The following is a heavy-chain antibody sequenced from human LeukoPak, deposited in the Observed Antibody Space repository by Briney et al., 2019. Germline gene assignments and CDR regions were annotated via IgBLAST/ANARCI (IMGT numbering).Heavy chain of an antibody. D-gene: IGHD5-18*01. J-gene: IGHJ4*02. CDR1: GFTVSSYY. Sequence: PGGSLRLSCAVSGFTVSSYYMSWVRQAPGKGLEWVSVIYSGGSTYYADSVKGRFTISRDNSKNTLYLQMNSLKAEDTAVYYCARDPDGYRQGHHFDYWGQGTLVTVSS. CDR2: IYSGGST. V-gene: IGHV3-66*01. CDR3: ARDPDGYRQGHHFDY.